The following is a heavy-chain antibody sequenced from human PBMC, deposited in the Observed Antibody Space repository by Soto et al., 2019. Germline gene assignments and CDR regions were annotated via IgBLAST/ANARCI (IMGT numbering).Heavy chain of an antibody. V-gene: IGHV4-61*08. CDR2: ISYSGST. CDR1: GGSISSGDYY. Sequence: SETLSLTCTVSGGSISSGDYYWSWIRQPPGKGLEWIGYISYSGSTDYNPSLKSRVTISFDASKNQISLQVRSATAADAAVYYCARDLKEYCSDGKCNWFDPWGQGTLVTVSS. CDR3: ARDLKEYCSDGKCNWFDP. J-gene: IGHJ5*02. D-gene: IGHD2-15*01.